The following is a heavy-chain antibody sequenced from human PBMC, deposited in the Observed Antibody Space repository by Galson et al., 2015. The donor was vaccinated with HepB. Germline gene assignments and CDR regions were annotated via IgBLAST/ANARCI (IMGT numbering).Heavy chain of an antibody. CDR3: ALGYGSGSPFPRRGAPDY. J-gene: IGHJ4*02. V-gene: IGHV1-69*13. CDR1: GGTFSSYA. D-gene: IGHD3-10*01. Sequence: SVKVSCKASGGTFSSYAISWVRQAPGQGLEWMGGIIPIFGTANYAQKFQGRVTITADESTSTAYMELSSLRSEDTAVYYCALGYGSGSPFPRRGAPDYWGQGTLVTVSS. CDR2: IIPIFGTA.